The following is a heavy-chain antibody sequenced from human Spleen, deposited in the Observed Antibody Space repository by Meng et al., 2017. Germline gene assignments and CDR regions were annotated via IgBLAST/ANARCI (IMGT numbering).Heavy chain of an antibody. D-gene: IGHD6-13*01. V-gene: IGHV1-69*05. Sequence: SVKVSCKASGGTFSSYAISWVRQAPGQGLEWMGGIIPIFGTANYAQKFQGRVTITTDESTSTAYMELSSLRSEDTAMYYCARDEDISAAGKLFGDYWGQGTRVTVSS. J-gene: IGHJ4*02. CDR1: GGTFSSYA. CDR2: IIPIFGTA. CDR3: ARDEDISAAGKLFGDY.